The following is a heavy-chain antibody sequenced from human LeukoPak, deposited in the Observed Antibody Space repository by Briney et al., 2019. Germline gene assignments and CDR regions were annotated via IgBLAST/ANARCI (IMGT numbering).Heavy chain of an antibody. CDR2: INPNIGDT. Sequence: GASVKVSCKASGYSFTGYYMHWMRQAPGQGLEWMGWINPNIGDTNYAQKFQGRVTMTRDTSISTAYMELARLRSDDTAVYYCAALRPHYSLWYFDYWGQGTLVTVSS. CDR3: AALRPHYSLWYFDY. D-gene: IGHD2-21*01. J-gene: IGHJ4*02. V-gene: IGHV1-2*02. CDR1: GYSFTGYY.